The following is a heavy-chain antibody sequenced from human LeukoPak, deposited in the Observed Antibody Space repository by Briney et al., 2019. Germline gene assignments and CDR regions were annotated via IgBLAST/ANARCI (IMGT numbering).Heavy chain of an antibody. CDR2: INPSGGST. Sequence: ASVKVSRKTSGYSFTSYYIHWVRQAPGQGLEWMGIINPSGGSTTYAQKFQGRLTMASDTSTSTVYMELSSLRSEDTAMYYCARSSAYYNEADIWGQGTMVTVSS. V-gene: IGHV1-46*01. J-gene: IGHJ3*02. CDR1: GYSFTSYY. CDR3: ARSSAYYNEADI. D-gene: IGHD1-26*01.